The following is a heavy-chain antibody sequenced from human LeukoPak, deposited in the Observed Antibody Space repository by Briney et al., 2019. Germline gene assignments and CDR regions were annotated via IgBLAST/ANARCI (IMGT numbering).Heavy chain of an antibody. Sequence: GGSLRLSCAASGFTFSSYAMHWVRQAPGKGLEWVALISYDGGNKYYADSVKGGFTTSRDKAKTTLYLQMNSLRAEDTAVYYCARPDYDSSGPASDAFDIWGQGTMVTVSS. D-gene: IGHD3-22*01. CDR2: ISYDGGNK. CDR3: ARPDYDSSGPASDAFDI. CDR1: GFTFSSYA. V-gene: IGHV3-30*03. J-gene: IGHJ3*02.